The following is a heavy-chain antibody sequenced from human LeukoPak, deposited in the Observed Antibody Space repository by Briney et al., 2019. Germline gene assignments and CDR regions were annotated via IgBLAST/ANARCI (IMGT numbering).Heavy chain of an antibody. Sequence: ASVKVSCKTSGYSFTACYIHWVRHAHGQGLELMGWIHPRRGDTNYAQKFQGRVTMTRDTSISTAYLDLSSLRSDDTAVYYCARGGDYGTGSYYRGCIDSWGQGTPVTVSP. CDR3: ARGGDYGTGSYYRGCIDS. V-gene: IGHV1-2*02. CDR1: GYSFTACY. CDR2: IHPRRGDT. D-gene: IGHD3-10*01. J-gene: IGHJ4*02.